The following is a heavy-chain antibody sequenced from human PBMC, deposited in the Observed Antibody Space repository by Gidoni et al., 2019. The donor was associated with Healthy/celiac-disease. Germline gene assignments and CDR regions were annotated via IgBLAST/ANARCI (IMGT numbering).Heavy chain of an antibody. CDR3: TRLLYGDYSLDI. V-gene: IGHV3-73*01. CDR1: GFPFSGSA. J-gene: IGHJ3*02. D-gene: IGHD4-17*01. Sequence: EVQLVESGGGLVQPGGSLTLSCAASGFPFSGSAMPWVRQASGKGLEWVGRIRSKANSYATAYAASVKGRFTISRDDSKNTAYLQMNSLKTEDTAVYYCTRLLYGDYSLDIWGQGTMVTVSS. CDR2: IRSKANSYAT.